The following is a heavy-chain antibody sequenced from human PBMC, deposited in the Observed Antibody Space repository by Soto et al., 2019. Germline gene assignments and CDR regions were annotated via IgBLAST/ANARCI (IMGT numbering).Heavy chain of an antibody. J-gene: IGHJ6*03. CDR3: GRYFGLYVRSGYMDV. CDR2: INEDSSYI. CDR1: GFDFSSYS. D-gene: IGHD3-10*02. V-gene: IGHV3-21*02. Sequence: EVQLVESGGGLVKPGGSLRLSCAASGFDFSSYSMNWVRQAPGKGLEWVSSINEDSSYIYYAHSLRGRFTISRDNAKESLYLQMNSRRAEDTDVYYCGRYFGLYVRSGYMDVGGDGATFTVSS.